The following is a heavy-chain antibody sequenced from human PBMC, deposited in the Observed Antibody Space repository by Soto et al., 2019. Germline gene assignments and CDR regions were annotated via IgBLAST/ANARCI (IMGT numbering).Heavy chain of an antibody. CDR2: IYYSGST. CDR1: GGSISSRNYY. Sequence: ASETLSLTCTVSGGSISSRNYYWGWIRQPPGKGLEWIGSIYYSGSTYYNPSLKSRVTISVDTSKNQFSLKLSSVTAADTAVYYCARQGIFGVVISPHYFDNWGQGTLVTVSS. CDR3: ARQGIFGVVISPHYFDN. D-gene: IGHD3-3*01. J-gene: IGHJ4*02. V-gene: IGHV4-39*01.